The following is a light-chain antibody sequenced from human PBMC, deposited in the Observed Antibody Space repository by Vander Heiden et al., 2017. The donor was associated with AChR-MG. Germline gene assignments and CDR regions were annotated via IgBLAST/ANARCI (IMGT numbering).Light chain of an antibody. CDR2: GTP. CDR1: QTIIGNY. Sequence: EIVLTQSPGTLALSPGERATLSCRATQTIIGNYLAWYQQKPGRAPRLLLYGTPIRATGIPDRFSISGSGTDFTLTIDRLEPEDFAVYFCQQYGVSRTFGQGTTVEIK. CDR3: QQYGVSRT. V-gene: IGKV3-20*01. J-gene: IGKJ1*01.